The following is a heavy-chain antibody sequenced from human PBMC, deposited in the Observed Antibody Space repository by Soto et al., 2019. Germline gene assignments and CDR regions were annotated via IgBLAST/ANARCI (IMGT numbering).Heavy chain of an antibody. CDR2: IYHSGST. J-gene: IGHJ4*02. CDR1: GGSISSGGYS. Sequence: SETLSLTCAVSGGSISSGGYSWSWIRQPPGKGLEWIGYIYHSGSTYYNPSLKSRVTLSVDRSKNQFSLKLSSVTAADTPVYYCARVPDYWAQENLIPVSS. CDR3: ARVPDY. V-gene: IGHV4-30-2*01.